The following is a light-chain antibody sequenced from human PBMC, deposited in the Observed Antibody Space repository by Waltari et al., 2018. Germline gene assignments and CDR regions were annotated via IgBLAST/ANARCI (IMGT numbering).Light chain of an antibody. CDR3: QSYDSSLSGSVV. CDR1: SSNIGAGYD. V-gene: IGLV1-40*01. CDR2: GNS. J-gene: IGLJ2*01. Sequence: QSVLTQPPSVSGAPGQRVTIPCPGSSSNIGAGYDVHWYQQLPGTAPKLPNYGNSNRPSGVPDRFSGSKSGTSASLAITGLQAEDEADYYCQSYDSSLSGSVVFGGGTKLTVL.